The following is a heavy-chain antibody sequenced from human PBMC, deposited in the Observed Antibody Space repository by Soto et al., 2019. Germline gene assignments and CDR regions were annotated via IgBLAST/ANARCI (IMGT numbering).Heavy chain of an antibody. CDR1: GFTVSSYS. Sequence: EVQLVESGGGLVQPGGSLRLSCAASGFTVSSYSMNWVRQAPGKGLEWVSYISSSSITIYYADWVKGRFTISRDNAKKSLYLQMKSLRAEDRAVYYCARGAYYYDSSGLSYWGQGTLVTVSS. V-gene: IGHV3-48*01. CDR3: ARGAYYYDSSGLSY. J-gene: IGHJ4*02. CDR2: ISSSSITI. D-gene: IGHD3-22*01.